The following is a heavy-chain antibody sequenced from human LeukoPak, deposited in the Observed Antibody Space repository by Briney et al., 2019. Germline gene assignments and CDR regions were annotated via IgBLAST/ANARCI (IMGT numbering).Heavy chain of an antibody. CDR1: GGSISSYY. Sequence: SETLSLTCTVSGGSISSYYWSWIRQPPGKGLEWIGYIYYSGSTNYNPSLKSRVTISVDTSKNQFSLKLSSVTAADTAVYYCARRSYDILTATNWFDPWGQGTLVTVSS. CDR3: ARRSYDILTATNWFDP. CDR2: IYYSGST. D-gene: IGHD3-9*01. V-gene: IGHV4-59*08. J-gene: IGHJ5*02.